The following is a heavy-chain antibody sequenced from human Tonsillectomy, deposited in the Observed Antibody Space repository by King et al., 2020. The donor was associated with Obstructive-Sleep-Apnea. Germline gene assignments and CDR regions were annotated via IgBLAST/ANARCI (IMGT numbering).Heavy chain of an antibody. J-gene: IGHJ4*02. D-gene: IGHD3-9*01. CDR2: ISGSGGST. V-gene: IGHV3-23*04. CDR1: GFTFSSYA. CDR3: AKEDEMEDILTGYQDY. Sequence: VQLVESGGGLVQPGGPLRLSCAASGFTFSSYAMSWVRQAPGKGLEWGSAISGSGGSTYYADSVKGRFTISRDNSKNTLYLQMNSLRAEDTAIYYCAKEDEMEDILTGYQDYWGQGTLVTVSS.